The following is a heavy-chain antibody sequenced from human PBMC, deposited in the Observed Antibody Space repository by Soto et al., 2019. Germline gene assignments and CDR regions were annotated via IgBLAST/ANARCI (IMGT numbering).Heavy chain of an antibody. CDR2: IIPIFGTA. J-gene: IGHJ6*02. CDR3: VRSSPAAGIRWYYYYYGMDV. CDR1: GGTFSSYA. Sequence: SVKVSCKASGGTFSSYAISWVRQAPGQGLEWTGGIIPIFGTANYAQKFQGRVTITADESTSTAYMELSSLRSEDTAVYYCVRSSPAAGIRWYYYYYGMDVWGQGTTVTVSS. D-gene: IGHD6-13*01. V-gene: IGHV1-69*13.